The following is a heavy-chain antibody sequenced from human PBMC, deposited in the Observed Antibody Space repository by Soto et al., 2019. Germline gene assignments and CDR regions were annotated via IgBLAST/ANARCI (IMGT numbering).Heavy chain of an antibody. D-gene: IGHD3-9*01. CDR1: GFTFSSYA. V-gene: IGHV3-23*01. Sequence: PVGSLRLSCAASGFTFSSYAMTWVRQASGKGLEWVSTVNAGGGATYYADSLKGRFTISRDNSKNTLYLQMNSLRVEDTAVYYCAKDDDILPAELDYWGQGTLVTVSS. J-gene: IGHJ4*02. CDR2: VNAGGGAT. CDR3: AKDDDILPAELDY.